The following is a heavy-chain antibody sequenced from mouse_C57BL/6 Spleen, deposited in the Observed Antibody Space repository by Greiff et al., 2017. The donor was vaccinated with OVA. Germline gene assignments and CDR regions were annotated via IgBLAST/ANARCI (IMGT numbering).Heavy chain of an antibody. V-gene: IGHV1-82*01. D-gene: IGHD1-1*01. CDR3: ARYDTTVVAETY. J-gene: IGHJ3*01. CDR2: IYPGDGDT. Sequence: VQLQQSGPELVKPGASVKISCKASGYAFSSSWMNWVKQRPGKGLEWIGRIYPGDGDTNYNGKFKGKATLTADKSSSTAYMQLSSLTSEDSAVYFCARYDTTVVAETYWGQGTLVTVSA. CDR1: GYAFSSSW.